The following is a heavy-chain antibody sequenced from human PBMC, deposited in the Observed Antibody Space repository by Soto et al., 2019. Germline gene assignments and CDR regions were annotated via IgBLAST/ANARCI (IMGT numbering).Heavy chain of an antibody. CDR3: ARGWNSFSGYYDGMDV. V-gene: IGHV1-18*01. J-gene: IGHJ6*02. CDR1: GYTFTNYG. CDR2: ISVYNGNT. Sequence: QVQLVQSGAEVKKPGASVKVSCKASGYTFTNYGVNWVRQAPGQGLEWMGWISVYNGNTNYAQKLQGRVTMTTDTSTSTAYMELGSLRSDDTAVYYCARGWNSFSGYYDGMDVWGQGTTVTVSS. D-gene: IGHD1-7*01.